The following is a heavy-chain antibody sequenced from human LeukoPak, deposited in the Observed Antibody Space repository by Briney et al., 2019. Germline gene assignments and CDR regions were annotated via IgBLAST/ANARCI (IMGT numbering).Heavy chain of an antibody. CDR2: IYYSGST. CDR3: ASGYCSTTSCLHY. Sequence: PSETLSLTCTVSGGSISSSSYYWGWIRQPPGKGLEWIGSIYYSGSTYYNPSLKSRVTMSVDTSKNQFSLKLSSVTAADTAVYYCASGYCSTTSCLHYWGQGTLVTVSS. J-gene: IGHJ4*02. D-gene: IGHD2-2*03. V-gene: IGHV4-39*07. CDR1: GGSISSSSYY.